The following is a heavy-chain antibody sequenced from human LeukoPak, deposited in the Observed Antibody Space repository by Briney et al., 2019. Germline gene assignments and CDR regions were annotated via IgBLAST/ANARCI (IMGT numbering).Heavy chain of an antibody. D-gene: IGHD6-19*01. Sequence: PGGSLRLSCSASGFTFSSYAMHWVRQAPGKGLEYVSAISSNGGSTYYADSVKGRFTISRDNSKNTLYLQMSSLRAEDTAVYYCVKDRSGWYDGFDYWGRGTLVTVSS. J-gene: IGHJ4*02. V-gene: IGHV3-64D*09. CDR3: VKDRSGWYDGFDY. CDR1: GFTFSSYA. CDR2: ISSNGGST.